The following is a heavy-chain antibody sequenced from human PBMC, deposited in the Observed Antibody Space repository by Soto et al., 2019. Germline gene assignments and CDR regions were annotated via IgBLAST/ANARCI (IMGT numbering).Heavy chain of an antibody. J-gene: IGHJ6*02. D-gene: IGHD1-20*01. CDR1: EFTFSNYA. Sequence: GGSLRLSCAASEFTFSNYAMSWVRQAPGKGLEWVSAISYGGGTTYYADSVKGRFTISRDNAKNSLYLQMNSLRAGDTAVYYCARDNWNDGEVWGQGTTVTVSS. CDR2: ISYGGGTT. V-gene: IGHV3-23*01. CDR3: ARDNWNDGEV.